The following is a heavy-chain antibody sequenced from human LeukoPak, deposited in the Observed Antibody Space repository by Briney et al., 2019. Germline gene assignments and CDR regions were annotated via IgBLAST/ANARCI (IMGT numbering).Heavy chain of an antibody. CDR1: GDSVSRSSYY. V-gene: IGHV4-39*01. D-gene: IGHD3-22*01. CDR3: ASRSLFYDSSGYYW. CDR2: IYYSGST. Sequence: KPSETLSLTCTVSGDSVSRSSYYWGWILQPPGKGLEWIGSIYYSGSTYHNPSLKSRVTISVDTSKNQFSLKMRSVTAADTAVYYCASRSLFYDSSGYYWWGQGTLVTVSS. J-gene: IGHJ4*02.